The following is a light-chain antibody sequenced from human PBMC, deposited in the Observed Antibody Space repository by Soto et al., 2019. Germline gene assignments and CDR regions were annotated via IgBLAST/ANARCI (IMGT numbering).Light chain of an antibody. J-gene: IGLJ3*02. CDR2: EVS. V-gene: IGLV2-8*01. Sequence: QSALTQPPSASGSPGQSVTISCTGTSSDVGSYNYVSWYQQHPGKAPKLMIYEVSKRPSGVPDRFSGSKSGNTASLTVSGLQAEDEADYYCSSYAGSNNLVFGGGTKLTV. CDR1: SSDVGSYNY. CDR3: SSYAGSNNLV.